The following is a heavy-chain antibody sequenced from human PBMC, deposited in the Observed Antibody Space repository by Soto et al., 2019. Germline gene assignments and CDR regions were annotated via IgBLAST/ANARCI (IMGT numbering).Heavy chain of an antibody. CDR2: TYYRSKWYN. Sequence: PSQTLSLTCAISGDSVSSNSAAWNWIRQSPSRGLEWLGRTYYRSKWYNDYAVSVKSRITVNPDTSKNQFSLQLNSATPEDTAVYYCARERGRLRGSSPGSWFDPWGQGTLVTVSS. J-gene: IGHJ5*02. CDR1: GDSVSSNSAA. V-gene: IGHV6-1*01. D-gene: IGHD6-6*01. CDR3: ARERGRLRGSSPGSWFDP.